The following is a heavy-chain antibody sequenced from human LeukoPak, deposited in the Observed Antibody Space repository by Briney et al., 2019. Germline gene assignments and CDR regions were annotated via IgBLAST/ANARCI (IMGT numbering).Heavy chain of an antibody. CDR2: INSDGSWT. Sequence: GGSLRLSCAASGNYWMHWVRQVPGKGLVWVSHINSDGSWTSYADSVKGRFTISKDNAKNTVYLQMNSLRAEDTAVYYCVSFYETYWGRGTLVTV. CDR3: VSFYETY. D-gene: IGHD2/OR15-2a*01. J-gene: IGHJ4*02. V-gene: IGHV3-74*01. CDR1: GNYW.